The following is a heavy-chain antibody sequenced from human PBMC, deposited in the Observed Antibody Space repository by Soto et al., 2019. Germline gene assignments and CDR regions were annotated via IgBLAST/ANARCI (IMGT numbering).Heavy chain of an antibody. V-gene: IGHV4-39*01. CDR3: ARPSGGIMTYSWFDP. Sequence: SETLSLTCTVSGGSVSSSSYYWGWIRQPPGKGLEWIGTINYSGNTYYSPSLKSRVTISVETSKNQFSLKLSSLTAADTAVYYCARPSGGIMTYSWFDPWGPGTLVTVSS. CDR2: INYSGNT. D-gene: IGHD3-16*01. CDR1: GGSVSSSSYY. J-gene: IGHJ5*02.